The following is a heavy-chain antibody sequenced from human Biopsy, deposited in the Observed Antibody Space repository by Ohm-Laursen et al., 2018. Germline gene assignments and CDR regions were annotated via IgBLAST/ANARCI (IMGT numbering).Heavy chain of an antibody. J-gene: IGHJ5*02. CDR1: GYTFTSYD. CDR2: LNPVSGNS. V-gene: IGHV1-8*01. D-gene: IGHD1-7*01. CDR3: GRAVRNQLLTDP. Sequence: SVKVSCKASGYTFTSYDITWVRQASGQGPEWIGWLNPVSGNSNFGQKFRGRVTVTSDTSMSTAYMELSGLTSDDTATYYCGRAVRNQLLTDPWGQGTLVTVTS.